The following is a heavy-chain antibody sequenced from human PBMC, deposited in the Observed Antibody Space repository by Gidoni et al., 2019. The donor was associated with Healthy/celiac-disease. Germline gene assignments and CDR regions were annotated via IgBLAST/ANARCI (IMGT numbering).Heavy chain of an antibody. D-gene: IGHD4-17*01. V-gene: IGHV3-23*01. CDR3: AKDHYGDYENYYYYYGMDV. CDR2: ISGSGGST. CDR1: GFTFSSYA. Sequence: EVQLLESGGGLVQPGGSLRLSCAASGFTFSSYAMSWVRQAPGKGLEWVSAISGSGGSTYYADSVKGRFTISRDNSKNTLYLQMNSLRAEDTAVYYCAKDHYGDYENYYYYYGMDVWGQGTTVTVSS. J-gene: IGHJ6*02.